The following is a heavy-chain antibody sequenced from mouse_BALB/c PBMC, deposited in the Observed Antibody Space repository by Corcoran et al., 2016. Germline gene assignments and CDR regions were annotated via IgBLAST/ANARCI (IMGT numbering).Heavy chain of an antibody. CDR3: VRSYDGSIYWYFDV. D-gene: IGHD1-1*01. Sequence: QIQLVQSGPELKKPGETVKISCKASGYTFTNYGMNWVKQAPGKGLKWMGWINTYTGEPTYADDFKGRFAFSLETSASTAYVQINILKHEDTATYSCVRSYDGSIYWYFDVGCAGSTVTVSS. CDR1: GYTFTNYG. V-gene: IGHV9-3-1*01. CDR2: INTYTGEP. J-gene: IGHJ1*01.